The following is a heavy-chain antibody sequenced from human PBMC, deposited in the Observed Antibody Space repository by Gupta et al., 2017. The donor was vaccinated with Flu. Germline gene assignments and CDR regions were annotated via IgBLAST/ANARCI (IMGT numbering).Heavy chain of an antibody. Sequence: EMQLVESGGGLVQPGGSLRLSCAASGFTFGTYWMSWVRQAPGKGLEWVANINQDGSEQHYVDSVKGRFTISRDNAKNSLYLQMNSLRTDEDAAVYLCARDSSLGGLVTHDAFEIWGHGTKVTVSS. CDR3: ARDSSLGGLVTHDAFEI. D-gene: IGHD3-16*01. J-gene: IGHJ3*02. CDR1: GFTFGTYW. CDR2: INQDGSEQ. V-gene: IGHV3-7*04.